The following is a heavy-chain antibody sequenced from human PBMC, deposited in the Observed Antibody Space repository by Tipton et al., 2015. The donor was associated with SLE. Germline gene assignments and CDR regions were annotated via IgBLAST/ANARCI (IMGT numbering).Heavy chain of an antibody. D-gene: IGHD6-13*01. Sequence: QSGPEVKKPGASVKVSCKASGYTFTGYYMHWVRQAPGQGLEWMGWINPNSGGTNYEQKFQGRVTMTRDTSISTAYMELSRLRSDDTAVYYCARARRIAAAGDYWGQGTLVTVSS. J-gene: IGHJ4*02. V-gene: IGHV1-2*02. CDR1: GYTFTGYY. CDR3: ARARRIAAAGDY. CDR2: INPNSGGT.